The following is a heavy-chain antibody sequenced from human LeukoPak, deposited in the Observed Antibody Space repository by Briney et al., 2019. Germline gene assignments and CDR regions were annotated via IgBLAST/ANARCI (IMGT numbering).Heavy chain of an antibody. CDR1: GYTFTGYY. CDR3: ARDLPHYDFWSGYYTDYYYYMDV. V-gene: IGHV1-2*02. J-gene: IGHJ6*03. Sequence: ASVKVSCKASGYTFTGYYMHWVRQAPGQGLEWMGWINPNSGGTNYAQKFQGRVTMTRDTSISTAYMELSRLRSDDTAVYYCARDLPHYDFWSGYYTDYYYYMDVWGKGTTVTVSS. CDR2: INPNSGGT. D-gene: IGHD3-3*01.